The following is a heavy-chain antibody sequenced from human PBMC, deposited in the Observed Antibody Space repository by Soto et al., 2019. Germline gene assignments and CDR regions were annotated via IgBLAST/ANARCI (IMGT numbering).Heavy chain of an antibody. CDR3: ARDRHGIYDYVWGSNRYRGLDV. J-gene: IGHJ6*02. D-gene: IGHD3-16*02. V-gene: IGHV4-4*07. CDR1: GGNISGLY. CDR2: IYTSGST. Sequence: LTWTVAGGNISGLYGRWIRQTAGKGLEWIGRIYTSGSTNNHPSLKSRVTVSVDTSKSQFSLKLSSVPAADTAVYYCARDRHGIYDYVWGSNRYRGLDVWGEALTVTDAS.